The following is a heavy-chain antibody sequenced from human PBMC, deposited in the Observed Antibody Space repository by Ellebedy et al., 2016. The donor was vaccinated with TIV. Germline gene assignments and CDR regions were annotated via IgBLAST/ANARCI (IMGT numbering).Heavy chain of an antibody. Sequence: GGSLRLSCAASGFTFSSYAMTWVRQAPGKGLEWVTNIYQDGGVQYYVDSVKGRFTISRDNANNSLYLQMNSLRAEDTAVYYCAREYGSGIYYISNFDYWGQGTLVTVSS. CDR2: IYQDGGVQ. D-gene: IGHD3-10*01. CDR3: AREYGSGIYYISNFDY. V-gene: IGHV3-7*03. J-gene: IGHJ4*02. CDR1: GFTFSSYA.